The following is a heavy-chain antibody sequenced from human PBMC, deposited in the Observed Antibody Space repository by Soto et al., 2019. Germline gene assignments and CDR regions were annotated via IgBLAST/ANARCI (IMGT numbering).Heavy chain of an antibody. CDR2: IYYSGST. V-gene: IGHV4-59*01. CDR3: ARDGSPPNYDILTGYPPYYYYMDV. CDR1: GGSISSYY. J-gene: IGHJ6*03. Sequence: SETLSLTCTVSGGSISSYYWSWIRQPPGKGLEWIGYIYYSGSTNYNPSLKSRVTISVDTSKNQFSLKLSAVTAPDTAGYYCARDGSPPNYDILTGYPPYYYYMDVWGKGTTVTVSS. D-gene: IGHD3-9*01.